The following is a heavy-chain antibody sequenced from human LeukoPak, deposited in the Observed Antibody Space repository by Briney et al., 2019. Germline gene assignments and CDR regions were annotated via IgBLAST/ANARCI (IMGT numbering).Heavy chain of an antibody. V-gene: IGHV1-46*01. CDR2: INPSGGRT. CDR1: GYTFTSYY. D-gene: IGHD2-21*02. J-gene: IGHJ4*02. CDR3: ARAGSDYCGGDCPKFDY. Sequence: ASVTVSCKASGYTFTSYYMHWVRQAPGQGLEWMGIINPSGGRTSYAQKFQGRVTMTRDTSTSTVYMELSSLRSEDTAVYYCARAGSDYCGGDCPKFDYWGQGTLVTVSS.